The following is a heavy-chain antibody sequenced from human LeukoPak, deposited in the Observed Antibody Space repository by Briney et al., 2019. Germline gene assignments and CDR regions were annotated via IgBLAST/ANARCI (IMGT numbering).Heavy chain of an antibody. D-gene: IGHD3-10*01. CDR2: IYHSGST. Sequence: PSGTLSLTCTVSGGSISSNNWWSWVRQPPGKGLEWIGEIYHSGSTNYSPSLKSRVTMSVDKSKNQFSLKLSSVTAADTAVYYCARLSLYGSGSYSLSADYWGQGTLVTVSS. J-gene: IGHJ4*02. CDR1: GGSISSNNW. CDR3: ARLSLYGSGSYSLSADY. V-gene: IGHV4-4*02.